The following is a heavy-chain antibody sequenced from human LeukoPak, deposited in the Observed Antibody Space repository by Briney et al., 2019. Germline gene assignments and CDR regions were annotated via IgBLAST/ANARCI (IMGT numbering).Heavy chain of an antibody. Sequence: VKVSCKASGGTFSSYAISWVRQAPGQGLELMGGFIPIFGTANYAQKFQGRVTITADESTSTAYMELSSLRSEDTAVYYCARASIAAAGIETDWGYWGQGTLVTVSS. CDR2: FIPIFGTA. CDR3: ARASIAAAGIETDWGY. D-gene: IGHD6-13*01. J-gene: IGHJ4*02. CDR1: GGTFSSYA. V-gene: IGHV1-69*01.